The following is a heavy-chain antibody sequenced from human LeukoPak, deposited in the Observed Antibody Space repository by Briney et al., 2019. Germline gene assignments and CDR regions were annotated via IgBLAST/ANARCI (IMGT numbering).Heavy chain of an antibody. J-gene: IGHJ6*02. Sequence: AGGSLRRSCAASGFTVSSNYMSWVRQAPGKGLEWVSVIYSGGTTYYADSVKGRFTISRDNSKNTLYLQMNSLRAEDTAVYYCARNNLTPGIAAAGTTGYYYGMDVWGQGTTVTVSS. CDR2: IYSGGTT. D-gene: IGHD6-13*01. CDR1: GFTVSSNY. CDR3: ARNNLTPGIAAAGTTGYYYGMDV. V-gene: IGHV3-66*01.